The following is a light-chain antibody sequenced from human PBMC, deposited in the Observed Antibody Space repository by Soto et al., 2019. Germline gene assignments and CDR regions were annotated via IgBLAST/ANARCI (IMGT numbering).Light chain of an antibody. V-gene: IGLV1-44*01. J-gene: IGLJ1*01. CDR3: AAWDDSLNGYV. Sequence: QSVLTQPPSASGTPGQGVPISCSGITSNIGSNTVNWYQQLPGTAPKLLIYNNNQRPSGVPDRFSGSKSGTSASLAIGGLQSEDDADYYCAAWDDSLNGYVFGTGTNVNV. CDR2: NNN. CDR1: TSNIGSNT.